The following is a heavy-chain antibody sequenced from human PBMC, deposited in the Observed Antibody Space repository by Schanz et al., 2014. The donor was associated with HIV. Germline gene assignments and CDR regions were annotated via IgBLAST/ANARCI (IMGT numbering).Heavy chain of an antibody. CDR3: AKDNKYNSDWYPPRHWFGP. D-gene: IGHD2-21*02. J-gene: IGHJ5*02. CDR2: ISYTGDT. V-gene: IGHV4-59*01. Sequence: QVQLQESGPGLVRPSDTLSLNCTVSGGSLDKYYWSWLRQSPGKGLEWIGYISYTGDTNYSPSMKSRVTISVDTSNNQCSLTLASVTAADTAIYYCAKDNKYNSDWYPPRHWFGPWGQGTLVTVSS. CDR1: GGSLDKYY.